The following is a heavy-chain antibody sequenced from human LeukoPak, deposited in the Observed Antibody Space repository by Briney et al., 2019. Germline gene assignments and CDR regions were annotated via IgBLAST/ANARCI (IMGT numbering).Heavy chain of an antibody. V-gene: IGHV3-33*01. D-gene: IGHD3-9*01. CDR3: ARDPNPLRYFDWGPPNY. Sequence: GGSLRLSCAASGFTFSSYGMHWVRQAPGKGLEWVAVIWYDGSNRYYADSVKGRFTISRDNSKNTLYLQMNSLRAEDTAVYYCARDPNPLRYFDWGPPNYWGQGTLVTVSS. CDR1: GFTFSSYG. J-gene: IGHJ4*02. CDR2: IWYDGSNR.